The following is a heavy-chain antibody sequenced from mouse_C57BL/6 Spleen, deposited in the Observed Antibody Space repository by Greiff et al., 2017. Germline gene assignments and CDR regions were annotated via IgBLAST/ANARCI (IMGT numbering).Heavy chain of an antibody. V-gene: IGHV1-80*01. CDR2: IYPGTGDT. J-gene: IGHJ2*01. Sequence: VQLQESGAELVKPGASVKISCKASGYAFSSYWMNWVKQRPGQGLEWIGAIYPGTGDTNYNGKFKGKATLTADKSSSPAYMQLSSLTSEDSSVYFGARESYYYGSSYYFDYGGQGTTLTVSS. CDR1: GYAFSSYW. D-gene: IGHD1-1*01. CDR3: ARESYYYGSSYYFDY.